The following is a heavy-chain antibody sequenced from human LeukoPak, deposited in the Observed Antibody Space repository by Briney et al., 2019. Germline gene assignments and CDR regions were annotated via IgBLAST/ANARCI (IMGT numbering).Heavy chain of an antibody. CDR2: IYYSGST. D-gene: IGHD3-22*01. CDR1: GGSISSYY. Sequence: SETLSLTCTVSGGSISSYYWSWIRQPAGKGLEWIGYIYYSGSTNYNPSLKSRVTISVDTSKNQFSLKLSSVTAADTAVYYCGGGVYYDSSGYYYDAFDIWGQGTMVTVSS. CDR3: GGGVYYDSSGYYYDAFDI. V-gene: IGHV4-59*01. J-gene: IGHJ3*02.